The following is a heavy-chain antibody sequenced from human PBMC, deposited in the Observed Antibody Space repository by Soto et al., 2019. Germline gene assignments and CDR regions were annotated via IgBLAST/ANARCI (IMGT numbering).Heavy chain of an antibody. CDR1: GFTFSSYA. V-gene: IGHV3-23*01. J-gene: IGHJ6*02. D-gene: IGHD3-10*01. CDR3: AKASMVRGVYYYGMDV. Sequence: GGSLRLSCAASGFTFSSYAMSWVRQAPGKGLEWVSVISGSGGSTYYADSVKGRFTISRDNSKNTLYLQMNSLRAEDTAVYYCAKASMVRGVYYYGMDVWGQGTTVTVSS. CDR2: ISGSGGST.